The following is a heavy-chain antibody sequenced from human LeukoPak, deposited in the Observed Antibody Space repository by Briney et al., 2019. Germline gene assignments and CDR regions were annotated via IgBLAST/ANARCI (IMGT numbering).Heavy chain of an antibody. D-gene: IGHD2-2*02. V-gene: IGHV1-46*01. CDR3: ARVAGGRYCSSTSCYMRGWFDP. CDR2: INPSGGNT. CDR1: GYTLTNYY. J-gene: IGHJ5*02. Sequence: ASVKVSCKASGYTLTNYYIHWVRQAPGQGLEWMGIINPSGGNTNYAQNFQGRVTMTRDMSTSTVYMELSSLRSEDTAVYYCARVAGGRYCSSTSCYMRGWFDPWGQGTLVTVSS.